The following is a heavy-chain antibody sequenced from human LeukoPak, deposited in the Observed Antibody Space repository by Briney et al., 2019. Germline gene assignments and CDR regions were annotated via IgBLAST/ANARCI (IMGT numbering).Heavy chain of an antibody. Sequence: GGSLRLSCAASGFSFSGYAMNWVRQAPGKGLEWISYINSTYAIYYGDSVKGRFTVSRDNAKNSLYLQMNSLGAEDTAVYYCARDDNWAFDHWGQGTLVTVSS. CDR3: ARDDNWAFDH. CDR2: INSTYAI. V-gene: IGHV3-69-1*01. CDR1: GFSFSGYA. J-gene: IGHJ4*02. D-gene: IGHD1-1*01.